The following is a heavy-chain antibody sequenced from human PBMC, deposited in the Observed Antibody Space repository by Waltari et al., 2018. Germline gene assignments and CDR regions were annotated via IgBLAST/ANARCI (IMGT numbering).Heavy chain of an antibody. CDR3: AKDSGSGGYAFDV. CDR1: GYTFTGYY. CDR2: INPNSGNT. J-gene: IGHJ3*01. D-gene: IGHD1-26*01. Sequence: QVQLVQSGAEVKKPGASVKVSCKASGYTFTGYYMHWVRQAPGQGLEWMGRINPNSGNTGYAQKFQGRVTMTEDTSTDTAYMELSSLRSEDTAVYFCAKDSGSGGYAFDVWGQGTMVTVSS. V-gene: IGHV1-2*06.